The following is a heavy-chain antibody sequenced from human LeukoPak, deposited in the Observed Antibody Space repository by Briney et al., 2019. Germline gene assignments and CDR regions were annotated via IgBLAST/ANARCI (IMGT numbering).Heavy chain of an antibody. CDR3: ARDSGYYYDSSGYYYSY. V-gene: IGHV1-69*05. CDR2: IIPIFGIA. CDR1: GGTFSSYA. Sequence: SVKLSCKASGGTFSSYAISWVRQAPGQGLEWMGRIIPIFGIANYAQKFQGRVTITTDESTSTAYMELSSLRSEDTAVYYCARDSGYYYDSSGYYYSYWGQGTLVTVSS. D-gene: IGHD3-22*01. J-gene: IGHJ4*02.